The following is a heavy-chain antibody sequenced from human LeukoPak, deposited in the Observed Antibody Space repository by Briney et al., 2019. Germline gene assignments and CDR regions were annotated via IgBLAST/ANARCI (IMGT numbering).Heavy chain of an antibody. D-gene: IGHD2-15*01. J-gene: IGHJ3*02. Sequence: GGSLRLSCAASGFTFKLYWMHWVRQVPGKRPVWVSRINDDGSDTIYADSVRGRFTISRDNAKNSLYLQMNSLRAEDTAVYYCARGWSGAFDIWGQGTMVTVSS. V-gene: IGHV3-74*01. CDR3: ARGWSGAFDI. CDR1: GFTFKLYW. CDR2: INDDGSDT.